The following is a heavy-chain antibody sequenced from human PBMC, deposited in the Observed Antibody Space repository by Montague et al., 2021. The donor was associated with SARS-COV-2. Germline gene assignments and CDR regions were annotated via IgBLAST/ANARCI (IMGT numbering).Heavy chain of an antibody. CDR3: ARHANWDWYYFDY. CDR2: ISYSATS. D-gene: IGHD7-27*01. CDR1: GASRSTKNYY. Sequence: SETLSLTCTFSGASRSTKNYYWGWIRQPPGKGLEWIGSISYSATSYSNPSLKSRVTMSVDTSRNQPSLKLSSVTAVDTAVYYCARHANWDWYYFDYWGQGTLVTVSS. V-gene: IGHV4-39*01. J-gene: IGHJ4*02.